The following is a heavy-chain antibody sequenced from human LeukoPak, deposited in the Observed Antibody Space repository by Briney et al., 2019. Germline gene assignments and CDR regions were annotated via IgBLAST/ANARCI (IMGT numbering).Heavy chain of an antibody. D-gene: IGHD1-14*01. V-gene: IGHV4-34*01. J-gene: IGHJ6*03. CDR1: GGSFSDFY. CDR3: ARGLSGIFVRTYMDV. Sequence: SETLSLTCAVYGGSFSDFYWSWIRRSPGKGLEWIGEINHSGSTDYSPSLKSRVTISVDTSKNQFSLRLNSVTAADTAVYYCARGLSGIFVRTYMDVWGKGTTVTVSS. CDR2: INHSGST.